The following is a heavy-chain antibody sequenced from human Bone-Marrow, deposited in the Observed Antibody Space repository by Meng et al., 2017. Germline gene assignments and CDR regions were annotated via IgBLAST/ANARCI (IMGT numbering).Heavy chain of an antibody. J-gene: IGHJ4*02. V-gene: IGHV4-38-2*02. CDR3: ARAGVGASRGYYFDY. D-gene: IGHD1-26*01. CDR1: GYSISRGFY. Sequence: LRLSFTVSGYSISRGFYWGWIRQPPGKGLEWIGRIYHSGSTYYNSSLRSRVTISVDTSKNQFSLKVRSVTAADTAVYYCARAGVGASRGYYFDYWGQGTLVTVSS. CDR2: IYHSGST.